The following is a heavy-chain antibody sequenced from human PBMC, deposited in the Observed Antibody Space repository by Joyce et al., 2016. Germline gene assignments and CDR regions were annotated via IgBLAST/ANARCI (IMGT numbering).Heavy chain of an antibody. CDR3: ATLSHCSGGSCFSGFFDY. V-gene: IGHV3-23*01. CDR1: GFTFSTYV. J-gene: IGHJ4*02. Sequence: EVQLLESGGDLVQPGGSLSLSCVASGFTFSTYVMGWVRQVPGRGLEWVSAITGNGGSTFYADSVKCRFTISRDSSKNTLYLQMNSLRAEDTAMYYCATLSHCSGGSCFSGFFDYWGQGSLVSVSS. D-gene: IGHD2/OR15-2a*01. CDR2: ITGNGGST.